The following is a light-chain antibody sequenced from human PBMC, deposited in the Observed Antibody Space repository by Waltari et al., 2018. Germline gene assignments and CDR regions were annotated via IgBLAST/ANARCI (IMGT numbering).Light chain of an antibody. Sequence: DIQMTQAPSSLSASVGDRVTITCRASQDITKWLAWYQQQPERAPKSLIFASSFLHSGVPSRFSGSLSGTNFTLTITNLQPEDFATYYCQQYHSFPFSFGPGTRVDI. CDR1: QDITKW. CDR2: ASS. CDR3: QQYHSFPFS. V-gene: IGKV1D-16*01. J-gene: IGKJ3*01.